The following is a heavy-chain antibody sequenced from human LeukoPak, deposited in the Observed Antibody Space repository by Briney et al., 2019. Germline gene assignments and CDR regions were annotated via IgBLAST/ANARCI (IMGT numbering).Heavy chain of an antibody. V-gene: IGHV3-21*01. Sequence: GGSLRLSCAASGFTFSSYSMNWVRQAPGEGLEWVSSISSSSSYIYYADSVKGRFTISRDNAKNSLYLQMNSLRAEDTAVYYCARGPYCSGFLNWFDPWGQGTLVTVSS. CDR1: GFTFSSYS. J-gene: IGHJ5*02. D-gene: IGHD3-10*01. CDR2: ISSSSSYI. CDR3: ARGPYCSGFLNWFDP.